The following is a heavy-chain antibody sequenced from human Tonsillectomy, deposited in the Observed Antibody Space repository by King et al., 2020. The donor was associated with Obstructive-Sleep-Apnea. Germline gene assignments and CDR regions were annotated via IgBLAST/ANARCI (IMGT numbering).Heavy chain of an antibody. D-gene: IGHD2-2*03. CDR1: GFTFTTYA. Sequence: VQLVESGGDLVQPGGSLRLSCAASGFTFTTYAMSWLRQAPGKGLEWVSTIDNLGGTTYYADSVKGRFTISRDDSKHTLFLQMNSLRAEETAVYYCSKSMNTNMDMMWDYWGQGTLVTVSS. CDR2: IDNLGGTT. CDR3: SKSMNTNMDMMWDY. V-gene: IGHV3-23*04. J-gene: IGHJ4*02.